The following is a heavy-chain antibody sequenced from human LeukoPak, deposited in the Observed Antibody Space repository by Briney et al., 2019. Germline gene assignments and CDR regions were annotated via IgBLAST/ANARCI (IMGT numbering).Heavy chain of an antibody. J-gene: IGHJ4*02. D-gene: IGHD1-26*01. V-gene: IGHV3-48*01. CDR2: ISSSGTGI. CDR1: GFTFNRYT. Sequence: GGSLRLSCAASGFTFNRYTMNWVRQAPGKGLEWVAYISSSGTGIYYADFVKGRFAISRDNAKNSVYLQMNSLRGEDTAVYHCATSYSETQLYYFDYWGQGNLVTVSS. CDR3: ATSYSETQLYYFDY.